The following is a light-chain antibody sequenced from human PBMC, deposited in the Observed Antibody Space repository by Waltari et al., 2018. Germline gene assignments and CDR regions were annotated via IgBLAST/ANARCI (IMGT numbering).Light chain of an antibody. J-gene: IGLJ2*01. V-gene: IGLV1-44*01. Sequence: QSVVTQPPSASGTPGQRVTISCSGSSSNIGSNTVNWFPQLPGMPPRLLIYSNDQRPSGVPDRFSASTSGTSASLVISGLQSEDEADYYCAAWDDSLNGPVFGGGTKVTVL. CDR1: SSNIGSNT. CDR2: SND. CDR3: AAWDDSLNGPV.